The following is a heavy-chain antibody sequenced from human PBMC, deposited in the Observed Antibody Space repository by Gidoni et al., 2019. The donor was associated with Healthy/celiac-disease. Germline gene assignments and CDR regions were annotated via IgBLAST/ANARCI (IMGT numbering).Heavy chain of an antibody. V-gene: IGHV3-48*02. CDR1: GFTFSSYS. D-gene: IGHD6-13*01. J-gene: IGHJ3*02. CDR2: ISSSSSTI. Sequence: EVQLVESGGGLVQPGGSLRLSCAASGFTFSSYSMNLVRQAPGKGLEWVSYISSSSSTIYYADSVKGRFTIARDNAKNSLYLQMNSLRDEDTAVYYCAREAPKYSSSWYIRAFDIWGQGTMVTVSS. CDR3: AREAPKYSSSWYIRAFDI.